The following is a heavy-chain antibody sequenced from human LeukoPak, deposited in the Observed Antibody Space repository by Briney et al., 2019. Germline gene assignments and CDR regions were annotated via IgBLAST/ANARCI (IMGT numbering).Heavy chain of an antibody. J-gene: IGHJ3*02. CDR3: ARAIPVITSPDAFDI. D-gene: IGHD3-22*01. CDR1: GGTFSSYV. CDR2: IIPMLPMT. Sequence: ASVKVSCKASGGTFSSYVINWVRQAPGQGLEWMGRIIPMLPMTNYAQNFQGRVTITADKSTSTAYMELSGLRFDDTAVYYCARAIPVITSPDAFDIWGQGTMVTVSS. V-gene: IGHV1-69*04.